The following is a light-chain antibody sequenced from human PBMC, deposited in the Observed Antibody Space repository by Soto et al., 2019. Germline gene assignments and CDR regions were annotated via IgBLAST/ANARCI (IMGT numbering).Light chain of an antibody. CDR1: QSVSSN. J-gene: IGKJ1*01. CDR3: QQLDSYPRT. Sequence: EIVMTHSPATLSVSPCERATLSCRASQSVSSNLAWYQQKPGQAPRLLIYGASTRATGIPARFSGSGSGTEFTLTISSLQPEDFATYYCQQLDSYPRTFGQGTKVDIK. CDR2: GAS. V-gene: IGKV3-15*01.